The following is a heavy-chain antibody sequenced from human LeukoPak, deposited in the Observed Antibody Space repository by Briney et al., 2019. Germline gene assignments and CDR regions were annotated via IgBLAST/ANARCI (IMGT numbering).Heavy chain of an antibody. J-gene: IGHJ6*02. CDR2: LSSNGDNT. CDR3: VKDTTNWPYEGNMDV. CDR1: GFTFSSYA. V-gene: IGHV3-64D*06. Sequence: GGSLILSCSASGFTFSSYALHWVRQAPGKGLEYVLGLSSNGDNTYYADYVKGRFTISRDTSRNTLYLQMSSLRAEDTAVYYCVKDTTNWPYEGNMDVWGQGTTVTVSS. D-gene: IGHD1-1*01.